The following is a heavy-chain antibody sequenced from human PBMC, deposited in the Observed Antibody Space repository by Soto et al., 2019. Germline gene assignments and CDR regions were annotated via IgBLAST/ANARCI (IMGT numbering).Heavy chain of an antibody. CDR2: ISGSGGST. D-gene: IGHD3-3*01. CDR1: GFTFSSYA. V-gene: IGHV3-23*01. Sequence: PGGSLRLSCAASGFTFSSYAMSWVRQAPGKGLEWVSAISGSGGSTYYADSVKGRFTISRDNSKNTLYLQMNSLRAEDTAVYYCAKDPNYDFWSGYPGSSWFDPWGQGTLVTVSS. J-gene: IGHJ5*02. CDR3: AKDPNYDFWSGYPGSSWFDP.